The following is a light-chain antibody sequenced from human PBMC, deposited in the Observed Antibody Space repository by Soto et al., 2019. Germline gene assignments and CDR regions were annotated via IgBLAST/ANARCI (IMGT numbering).Light chain of an antibody. CDR3: QQYNSYWT. CDR2: KAS. CDR1: QSISSW. J-gene: IGKJ1*01. Sequence: DIQMTQSPSTLSASVGDRVTITCRASQSISSWLAWYQQKPGKAPKLLIYKASSLESGVPSRFSGSGSGTEFTLTSSSLQPDDLATYYCQQYNSYWTFGQGTKVEIK. V-gene: IGKV1-5*03.